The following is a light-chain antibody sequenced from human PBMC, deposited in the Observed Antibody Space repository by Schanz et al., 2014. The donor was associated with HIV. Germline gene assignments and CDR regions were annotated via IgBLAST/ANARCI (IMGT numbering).Light chain of an antibody. V-gene: IGLV1-40*01. CDR3: LSYDRSLSGPYL. J-gene: IGLJ1*01. CDR1: SSNIGAGYH. CDR2: GNS. Sequence: QSVLTQPPSVSGAPGQRVTISCTGSSSNIGAGYHVQWYQQLPGTAPKLLIYGNSNRPSGVPDRFSGSKSGTSGSLAITGLQAEDEADYYCLSYDRSLSGPYLFGTGTKVTVL.